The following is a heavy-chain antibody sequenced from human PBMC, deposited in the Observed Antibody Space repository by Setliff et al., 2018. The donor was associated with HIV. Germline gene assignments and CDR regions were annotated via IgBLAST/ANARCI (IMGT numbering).Heavy chain of an antibody. CDR3: AKDKYYDILTGYFTD. D-gene: IGHD3-9*01. J-gene: IGHJ4*02. CDR1: GFTFSNYV. Sequence: GGSLRLSCAASGFTFSNYVINWVRQAPGKGLEWISGISASGTTTEYADSVKGRLTISRDNSKNTLYLQMNSLRTDDTAIYYCAKDKYYDILTGYFTDWGQGTLVTVSS. V-gene: IGHV3-23*01. CDR2: ISASGTTT.